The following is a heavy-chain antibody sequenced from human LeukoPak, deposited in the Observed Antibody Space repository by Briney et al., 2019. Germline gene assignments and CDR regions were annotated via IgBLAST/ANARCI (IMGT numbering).Heavy chain of an antibody. V-gene: IGHV1-18*01. J-gene: IGHJ4*02. CDR2: ISGHNGDV. CDR3: ARYNSLLRGVTTSDY. Sequence: ASVKVSCKASGYTFSNYGITWVRQAPGQGLEWMGTISGHNGDVNYAPKFQGRVTMTTDTSTTTAYMELRSMRFDDTAVYYCARYNSLLRGVTTSDYWGQGTLVTVSS. D-gene: IGHD3-10*01. CDR1: GYTFSNYG.